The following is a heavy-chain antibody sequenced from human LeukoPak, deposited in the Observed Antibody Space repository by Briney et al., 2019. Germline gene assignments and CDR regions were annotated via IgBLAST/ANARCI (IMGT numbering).Heavy chain of an antibody. J-gene: IGHJ4*02. CDR1: GGSISSTSYY. D-gene: IGHD3-9*01. CDR2: VYYSGNT. Sequence: SETLSLTCTVPGGSISSTSYYWGWIRQPPGMGLEWIGSVYYSGNTYYNPSLKSRVTISVDTSKNQFSLKLTSVTAADAGVYYCARGYYDILTGHPKNFAQWGQGTLVTVSS. V-gene: IGHV4-39*01. CDR3: ARGYYDILTGHPKNFAQ.